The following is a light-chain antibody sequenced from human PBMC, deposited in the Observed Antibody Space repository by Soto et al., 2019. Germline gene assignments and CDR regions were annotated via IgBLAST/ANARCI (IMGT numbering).Light chain of an antibody. J-gene: IGKJ1*01. CDR1: QSISSW. CDR2: DAS. CDR3: LQVYSFPRT. Sequence: DIQMTQSPSSLSASVGDRVTITCRASQSISSWLAWYQQKPGKAPKLLIYDASSLQSGVPSRFSGSGSGTEFILTINNLQPEDFASYFCLQVYSFPRTFGLGTKVDIK. V-gene: IGKV1-12*01.